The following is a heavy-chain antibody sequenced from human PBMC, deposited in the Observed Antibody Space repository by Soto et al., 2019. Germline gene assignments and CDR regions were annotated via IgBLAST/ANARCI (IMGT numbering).Heavy chain of an antibody. CDR2: ISYDGSNK. J-gene: IGHJ4*02. V-gene: IGHV3-30-3*01. D-gene: IGHD1-26*01. CDR3: TTVKVGVASFDY. Sequence: GGSLRLSCAASGFTFSSYAMHWVRQAPGKGLEWVAVISYDGSNKYYADSVKGRFTISRDDSKNTLYLQINSLKTEDTAVYYCTTVKVGVASFDYWGQGALVTVSS. CDR1: GFTFSSYA.